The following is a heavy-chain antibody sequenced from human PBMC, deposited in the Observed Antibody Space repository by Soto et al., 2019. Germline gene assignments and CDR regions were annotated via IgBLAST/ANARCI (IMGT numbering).Heavy chain of an antibody. D-gene: IGHD6-19*01. J-gene: IGHJ5*02. V-gene: IGHV4-34*01. CDR2: INHSGST. CDR3: ARCFSSGPTGGWFDP. CDR1: GGSFSGYY. Sequence: QVQLQQWGAGLLKPSETLSLTCAVYGGSFSGYYWSWIRQPPGKGLEWIGEINHSGSTNYNPSLTSRVTISVDTSKNQFSLKLSSVTAADTAVYYCARCFSSGPTGGWFDPWGQGTLVTVSS.